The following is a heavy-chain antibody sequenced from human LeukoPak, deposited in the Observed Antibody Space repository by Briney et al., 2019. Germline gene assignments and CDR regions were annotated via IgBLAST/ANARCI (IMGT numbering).Heavy chain of an antibody. Sequence: GASVKVSCKASGYTSTSYYMHWVRQAPGQGLEWMGIINPSGGSTSYAQKFQGRVTMTRDTSTSTVYMELSSLRSEDTAVYYCAREYYYGSGSYYNAGYYYYGMDVWGKGTTVTVSS. V-gene: IGHV1-46*01. D-gene: IGHD3-10*01. CDR3: AREYYYGSGSYYNAGYYYYGMDV. J-gene: IGHJ6*04. CDR1: GYTSTSYY. CDR2: INPSGGST.